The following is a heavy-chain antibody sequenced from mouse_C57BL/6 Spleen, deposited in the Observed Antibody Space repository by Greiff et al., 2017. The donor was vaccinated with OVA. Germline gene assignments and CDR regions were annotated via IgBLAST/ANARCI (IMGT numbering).Heavy chain of an antibody. J-gene: IGHJ4*01. CDR2: IWSDGST. CDR1: GFSLTSYG. D-gene: IGHD2-4*01. V-gene: IGHV2-6*03. Sequence: QVQLKESGPGLVAPSQSLSITCTVSGFSLTSYGVHWVRQPPGKGLEWLVVIWSDGSTTYNSALKSRLSISKDNSKSQVFLKMNSLQTDDTAMYYCARDYDYDGLYAMDYWGQGTSVTVSS. CDR3: ARDYDYDGLYAMDY.